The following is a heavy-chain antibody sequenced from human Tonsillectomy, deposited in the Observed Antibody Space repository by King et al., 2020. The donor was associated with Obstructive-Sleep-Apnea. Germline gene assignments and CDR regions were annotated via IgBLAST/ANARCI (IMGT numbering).Heavy chain of an antibody. CDR3: AREAPGHSGSYLGAFDI. Sequence: VQLVESGGGLVQPGGSLRLSCAASGFTFSGYSMNWVRQAPGKGLEWVSYISRSSSTIYYADSVKGRFTISRDNAKNSLYLQMNSLIAEDTAVYYCAREAPGHSGSYLGAFDIWGQGKMVTVSS. D-gene: IGHD1-26*01. CDR2: ISRSSSTI. CDR1: GFTFSGYS. J-gene: IGHJ3*02. V-gene: IGHV3-48*04.